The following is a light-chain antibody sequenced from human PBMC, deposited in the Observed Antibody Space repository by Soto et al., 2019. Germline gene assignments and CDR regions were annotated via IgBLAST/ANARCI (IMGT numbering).Light chain of an antibody. CDR1: QNINSH. Sequence: DIQMTQSPSSLSASIGDRVTITCRASQNINSHLNWYQQKPGKAPKVVIYAASRLQSGVPSRFSGSGSVTEFTLTISSLETEDFATYYCQQSHITTLFTFGKGTKLEIK. J-gene: IGKJ2*01. CDR2: AAS. CDR3: QQSHITTLFT. V-gene: IGKV1-39*01.